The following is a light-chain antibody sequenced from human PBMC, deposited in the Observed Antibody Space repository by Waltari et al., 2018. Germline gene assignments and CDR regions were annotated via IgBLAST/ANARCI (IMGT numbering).Light chain of an antibody. CDR1: RDIGLY. J-gene: IGKJ2*01. CDR3: QQYNSFPYT. CDR2: TAS. Sequence: DVQMTQSPSSLSASVGDRVTITCRASRDIGLYLAWFQQKPGKAPRSLIYTASSLQSGAPSTFSSSGSGTEFTLTISSLQPEDFATYYCQQYNSFPYTFGQGTKLEIQ. V-gene: IGKV1-16*01.